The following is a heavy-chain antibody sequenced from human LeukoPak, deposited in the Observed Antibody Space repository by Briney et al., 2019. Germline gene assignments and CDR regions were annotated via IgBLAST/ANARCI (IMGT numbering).Heavy chain of an antibody. V-gene: IGHV1-8*01. CDR1: GYTFTSYD. Sequence: GASVKVSCKASGYTFTSYDINWVRQATGQGLEWMGWMNPNSGNTGYAQKFQGRVTMTTDTSTSTAYMELRSLRSDDTAVYYCAREYPVPITMVRGIIHYYYYMDVWGKGTTVTISS. D-gene: IGHD3-10*01. CDR2: MNPNSGNT. J-gene: IGHJ6*03. CDR3: AREYPVPITMVRGIIHYYYYMDV.